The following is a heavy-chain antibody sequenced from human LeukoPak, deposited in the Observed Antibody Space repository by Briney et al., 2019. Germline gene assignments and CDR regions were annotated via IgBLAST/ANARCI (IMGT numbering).Heavy chain of an antibody. CDR1: GYTLTELS. CDR3: ARVELSDWLLLFDY. Sequence: ASVKVSCKVSGYTLTELSMHWVRQAPGKGLEWMGSFDPEDGETIYAQKFQGRVTMTEDTSTDTAYMELSRLRSDDTAVYYCARVELSDWLLLFDYWGQGTLVTVSS. J-gene: IGHJ4*02. D-gene: IGHD3-9*01. CDR2: FDPEDGET. V-gene: IGHV1-24*01.